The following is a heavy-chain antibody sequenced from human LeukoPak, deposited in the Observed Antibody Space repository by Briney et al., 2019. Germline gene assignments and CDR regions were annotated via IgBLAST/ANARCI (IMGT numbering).Heavy chain of an antibody. CDR3: ARSLNSSWGGYYYGMDV. V-gene: IGHV1-2*04. D-gene: IGHD6-13*01. CDR1: GYTFTGYY. J-gene: IGHJ6*02. CDR2: INPNSGGT. Sequence: ASVTVSCKASGYTFTGYYMHWVRQAPGQGLEWMGRINPNSGGTNYAQKFQGWVTMTRDTSISTAYMELSRLRSDDTAVYYCARSLNSSWGGYYYGMDVWGQGTTVTVSS.